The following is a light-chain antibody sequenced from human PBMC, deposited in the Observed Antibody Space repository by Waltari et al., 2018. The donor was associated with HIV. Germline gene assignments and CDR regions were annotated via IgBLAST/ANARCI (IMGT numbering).Light chain of an antibody. J-gene: IGLJ1*01. Sequence: QSALPQPRSVSGSRGQSVTISCTGTSSDVGGYTYVSWYQQHPGKAPKLIIFDVNKRPSGVPGRFSGSKSDNTASLTISWLRAEDEADYYCCSYAGSYTSYVFGTGTMVTVL. CDR1: SSDVGGYTY. V-gene: IGLV2-11*01. CDR3: CSYAGSYTSYV. CDR2: DVN.